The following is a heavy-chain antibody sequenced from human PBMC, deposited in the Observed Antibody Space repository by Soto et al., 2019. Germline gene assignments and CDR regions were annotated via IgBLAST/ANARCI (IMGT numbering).Heavy chain of an antibody. J-gene: IGHJ4*02. CDR1: GYSFTSYW. CDR2: IDPSDSYT. CDR3: ARRVGDILTGYYVDY. Sequence: PGESLKISCKGSGYSFTSYWISWVRQMPGKGLEWMGRIDPSDSYTNYSPSFQGHVTISADKSISTAYLQWSSLKASDTAMYYCARRVGDILTGYYVDYWGQGTLVTVSS. V-gene: IGHV5-10-1*01. D-gene: IGHD3-9*01.